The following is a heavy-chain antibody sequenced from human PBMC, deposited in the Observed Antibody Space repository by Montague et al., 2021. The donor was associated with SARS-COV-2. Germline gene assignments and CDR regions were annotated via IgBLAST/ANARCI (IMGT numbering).Heavy chain of an antibody. V-gene: IGHV4-59*08. CDR1: GACIRSAD. D-gene: IGHD3-10*01. J-gene: IGHJ5*02. CDR2: ICFNKST. CDR3: ARTYYYGSVVWFDP. Sequence: SETLSLTCTRPGACIRSADWNWIRLHPSHVRGSYGVICFNKSTNYNPSLKSQVTLAVDTSKNQFSLNLSSVTAADTAVYYCARTYYYGSVVWFDPWGQGTLVTVSS.